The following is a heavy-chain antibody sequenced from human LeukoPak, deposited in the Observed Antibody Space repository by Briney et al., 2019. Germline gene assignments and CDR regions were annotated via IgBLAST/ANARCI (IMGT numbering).Heavy chain of an antibody. Sequence: GGSLRLSCTASGFTYSNYAMNWVRQAPGKGLEWVSVISGSGRSTYYADSVKGRFTISRDKSKNTLYLQMNSLRAEDTAVYYCAKSDLNYGGNPDYWGQGTLVTVSS. J-gene: IGHJ4*02. V-gene: IGHV3-23*01. D-gene: IGHD4-23*01. CDR2: ISGSGRST. CDR3: AKSDLNYGGNPDY. CDR1: GFTYSNYA.